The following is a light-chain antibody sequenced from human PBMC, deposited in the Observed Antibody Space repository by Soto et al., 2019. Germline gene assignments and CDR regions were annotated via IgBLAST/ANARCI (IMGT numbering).Light chain of an antibody. CDR3: QQADTFPIT. Sequence: IQMTQSPSSVFATLGNRVTIRCLASQGISRSLAWYQQKPGKAPKLLIYAASSLQSGVPSRFSGSGFGTDFTLTISSLQPEDSAIYYCQQADTFPITFGQGTRLEI. CDR1: QGISRS. V-gene: IGKV1D-12*01. CDR2: AAS. J-gene: IGKJ5*01.